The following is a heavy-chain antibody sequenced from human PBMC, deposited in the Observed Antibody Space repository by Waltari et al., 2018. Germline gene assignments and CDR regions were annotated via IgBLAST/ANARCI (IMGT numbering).Heavy chain of an antibody. D-gene: IGHD6-13*01. CDR2: IIPIRGIA. Sequence: QVQLVQSGAEVKKPGSSVKVSCKASGGTFSSYTISWVRQAPGQGLEWMGRIIPIRGIANYAQKFQGRVTITADKSTSTAYMELSSLRSEDTAVYYCARGEKGSSSSFDYWGQGTLVTVSS. CDR1: GGTFSSYT. V-gene: IGHV1-69*02. J-gene: IGHJ4*02. CDR3: ARGEKGSSSSFDY.